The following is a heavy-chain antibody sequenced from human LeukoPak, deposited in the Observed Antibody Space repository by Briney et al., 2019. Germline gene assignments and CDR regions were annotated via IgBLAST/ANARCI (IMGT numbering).Heavy chain of an antibody. Sequence: SETLSLTCAVYGGSFSGYYWSWIRQPPGKGLEWIGEINHSGSTNYNPSLKSRVTTSVDTSKNQFSLKLSSVTAADTAVYYCARVLEGSSGQHWYFDLWGRGTLVTVSS. V-gene: IGHV4-34*01. J-gene: IGHJ2*01. CDR2: INHSGST. CDR3: ARVLEGSSGQHWYFDL. CDR1: GGSFSGYY. D-gene: IGHD6-19*01.